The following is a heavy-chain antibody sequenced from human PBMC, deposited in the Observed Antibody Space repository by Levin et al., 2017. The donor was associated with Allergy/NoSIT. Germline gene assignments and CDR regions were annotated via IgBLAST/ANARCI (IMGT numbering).Heavy chain of an antibody. CDR1: GDGVSSNSAA. CDR2: TYYRSKWYN. CDR3: ASAARGSSSCRPEPPGGD. D-gene: IGHD6-13*01. J-gene: IGHJ4*02. Sequence: SETLSLTCAISGDGVSSNSAAWNWIRQSPSRGLEWLGRTYYRSKWYNDFAVSVKSRITINPDTSKNQFSLQLNSVTPEDTAIYYCASAARGSSSCRPEPPGGDWGQGSLVTVSS. V-gene: IGHV6-1*01.